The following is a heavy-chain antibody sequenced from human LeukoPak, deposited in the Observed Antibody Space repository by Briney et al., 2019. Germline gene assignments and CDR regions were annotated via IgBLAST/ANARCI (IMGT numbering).Heavy chain of an antibody. CDR3: ARDRGELLWFGEPVSV. Sequence: SVKVSCKASGGTFSSYAISWVRQAPGQGLEWMGGIIPIFGTANYAQKFQGRVTITADESTSTAYMELSSLRSEDTAVYCCARDRGELLWFGEPVSVWGQGTTVTVSS. CDR1: GGTFSSYA. J-gene: IGHJ6*02. CDR2: IIPIFGTA. D-gene: IGHD3-10*01. V-gene: IGHV1-69*13.